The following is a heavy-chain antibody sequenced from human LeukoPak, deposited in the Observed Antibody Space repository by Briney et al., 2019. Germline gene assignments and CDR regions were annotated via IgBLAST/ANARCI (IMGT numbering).Heavy chain of an antibody. CDR2: TYYRSKWYN. J-gene: IGHJ4*02. D-gene: IGHD5-24*01. Sequence: SQTLSLTCAISGDSVSSSRAAWNWIRQSPSRGLEWLGRTYYRSKWYNDYAVSAKSRITINPDTSKNQFSLQLNSVTPEDTAVYYCGRALGGYNYLDYWGQGTLVTVSS. CDR1: GDSVSSSRAA. V-gene: IGHV6-1*01. CDR3: GRALGGYNYLDY.